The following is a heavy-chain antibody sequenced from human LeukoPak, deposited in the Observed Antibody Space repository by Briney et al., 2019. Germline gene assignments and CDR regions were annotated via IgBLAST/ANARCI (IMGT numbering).Heavy chain of an antibody. J-gene: IGHJ4*02. CDR3: ARDRGYCSSTSCPLLDY. V-gene: IGHV4-38-2*02. D-gene: IGHD2-2*01. CDR2: IYHSGST. CDR1: GYSISSGYY. Sequence: PSETLSLTCTVSGYSISSGYYWGWIRQPPGKGLEWIGSIYHSGSTYYNPSLKSRVTISIDTSKNQFSLKLSSVTAADTAVYYCARDRGYCSSTSCPLLDYWGQGTLVTVSS.